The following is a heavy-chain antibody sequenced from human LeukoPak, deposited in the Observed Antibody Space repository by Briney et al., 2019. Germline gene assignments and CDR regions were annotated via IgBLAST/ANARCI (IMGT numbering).Heavy chain of an antibody. D-gene: IGHD3-22*01. CDR3: ARVGGYYYDISGYYYFDY. CDR2: INQDGDET. J-gene: IGHJ4*02. Sequence: GGSLRLSCAASGFIFSSYWMTWVRQAPGKGLEWVANINQDGDETHYVDSLEGRFIVSRDNAKNSLYLQMNSLRAEDTAVYYCARVGGYYYDISGYYYFDYWGQGTLVTVSS. V-gene: IGHV3-7*01. CDR1: GFIFSSYW.